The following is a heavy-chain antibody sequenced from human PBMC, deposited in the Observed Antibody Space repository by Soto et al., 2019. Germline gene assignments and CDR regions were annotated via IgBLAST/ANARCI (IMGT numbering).Heavy chain of an antibody. CDR1: GGTFSTYA. V-gene: IGHV1-69*05. Sequence: QVQLVQSGAEVKKPESSVKVSCKAPGGTFSTYAISWVRQAPGQGLEWMGGIIPMFGTANYAQRFQDRDTXTXXESTNTVYMELSSLRSEDTAVYFCASGIQLWLRRINNGYSGWGQGTLVTVSS. CDR3: ASGIQLWLRRINNGYSG. D-gene: IGHD5-18*01. J-gene: IGHJ4*02. CDR2: IIPMFGTA.